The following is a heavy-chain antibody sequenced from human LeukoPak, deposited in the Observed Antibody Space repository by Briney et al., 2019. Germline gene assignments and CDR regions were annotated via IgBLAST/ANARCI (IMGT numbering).Heavy chain of an antibody. CDR3: ARDEREGAY. CDR1: GGSFSIYY. D-gene: IGHD3-16*01. CDR2: INHSRST. V-gene: IGHV4-34*01. J-gene: IGHJ4*02. Sequence: SETLSLTCAVYGGSFSIYYWNWIRQPPGKGLEWIGEINHSRSTNYNPSLKSRVTISVDTSKNQFSLKLSSVTAADTAVYYCARDEREGAYWGQGTLVTVSS.